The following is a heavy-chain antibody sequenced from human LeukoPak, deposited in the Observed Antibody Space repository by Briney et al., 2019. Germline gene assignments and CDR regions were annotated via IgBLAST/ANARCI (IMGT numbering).Heavy chain of an antibody. CDR1: GFTFSSYS. J-gene: IGHJ4*02. V-gene: IGHV3-48*02. D-gene: IGHD6-19*01. CDR3: ARDLGFIAVAGREY. CDR2: ISSSSSTI. Sequence: GGSLRLSCAASGFTFSSYSMNWVRQAPGQGLEWVSYISSSSSTIYYADSVKGRFTISRDNAKNSLYLQMNSLRDEDTAVYYCARDLGFIAVAGREYWGQGTLVTVSS.